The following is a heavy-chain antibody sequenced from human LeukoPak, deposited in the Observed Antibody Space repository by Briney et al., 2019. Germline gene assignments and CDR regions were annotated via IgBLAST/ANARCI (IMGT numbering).Heavy chain of an antibody. CDR3: ARDGVYTTNFDAFDI. J-gene: IGHJ3*02. D-gene: IGHD2-2*02. V-gene: IGHV1-2*02. CDR2: ISPTSGAT. Sequence: GASVKVSCKVSGYTFVPYYIHWVRQTPGQGLEWMGWISPTSGATKYAQKFQGRVTMTRDTSISTAYMEVSSLTSDDTAVYYCARDGVYTTNFDAFDIWGQGTVVTVSS. CDR1: GYTFVPYY.